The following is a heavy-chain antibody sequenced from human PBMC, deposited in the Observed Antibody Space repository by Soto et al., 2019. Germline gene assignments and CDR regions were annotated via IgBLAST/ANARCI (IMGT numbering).Heavy chain of an antibody. CDR2: MSYDGSNK. Sequence: GGSLRLSCAASGFTFSSYAMHWVRQAPGKGLEWVAVMSYDGSNKYYADSVKGRLTISRDNSKNTLYLQMNSLRADDTAVYYCARLGYCISASCIWGAMDVWGQGTTVTVSS. D-gene: IGHD2-2*01. CDR3: ARLGYCISASCIWGAMDV. CDR1: GFTFSSYA. V-gene: IGHV3-30-3*01. J-gene: IGHJ6*02.